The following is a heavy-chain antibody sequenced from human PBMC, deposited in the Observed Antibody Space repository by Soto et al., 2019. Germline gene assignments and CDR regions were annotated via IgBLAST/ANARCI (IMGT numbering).Heavy chain of an antibody. D-gene: IGHD6-19*01. CDR3: ASLVSSGSDFDC. J-gene: IGHJ4*02. CDR2: VNSDGGST. Sequence: GSLRLSCAASGFTFSSYWMHWVRQAPGKGLVWVSGVNSDGGSTNYADSVKGRFTISRDNAKSTLYLQMNSLRAEDTAVYYCASLVSSGSDFDCWGQGTLVTVSS. CDR1: GFTFSSYW. V-gene: IGHV3-74*01.